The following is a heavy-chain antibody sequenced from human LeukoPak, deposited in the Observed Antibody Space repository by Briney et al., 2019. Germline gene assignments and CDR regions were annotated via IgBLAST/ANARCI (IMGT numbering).Heavy chain of an antibody. Sequence: SETLSLTCAGYGGSFSGYYWSWIRQPPGKGLEWIGEINHSGSTNYNPSLKSRVTISVDTSKNQFSLKLSSVTAADTAVYYCARGAPSHFGVDWGPYYYYYMDVWGKGTTVTVSS. V-gene: IGHV4-34*01. CDR2: INHSGST. CDR1: GGSFSGYY. D-gene: IGHD3-3*01. CDR3: ARGAPSHFGVDWGPYYYYYMDV. J-gene: IGHJ6*03.